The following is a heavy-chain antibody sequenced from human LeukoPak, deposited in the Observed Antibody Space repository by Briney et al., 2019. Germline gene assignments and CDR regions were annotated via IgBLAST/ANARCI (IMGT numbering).Heavy chain of an antibody. V-gene: IGHV3-7*01. D-gene: IGHD5-12*01. Sequence: GGSLRLSCAASGFTFSSYWMSWVRQAPGKGLEWVANIKQDGSEKYYVDSVKGRFTISRDNAKNSLYLQMNSLRAEDTAVYYCARDYQVLSWLRLNYFDYWGQGTLVTASS. J-gene: IGHJ4*02. CDR3: ARDYQVLSWLRLNYFDY. CDR1: GFTFSSYW. CDR2: IKQDGSEK.